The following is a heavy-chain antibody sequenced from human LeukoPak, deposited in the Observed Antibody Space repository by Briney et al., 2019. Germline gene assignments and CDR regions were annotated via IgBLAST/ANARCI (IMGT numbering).Heavy chain of an antibody. V-gene: IGHV4-59*01. CDR3: ASTAYYDFWSGPRYFDY. Sequence: SETLSLTCTVSGGSISSYYWSWIRQPAGKGLEWIGYIYYSGSTNYNPSLKSRVTISVDTSKNQFSLKLSSVTAADTAVYYCASTAYYDFWSGPRYFDYWGQGTLVTVSS. D-gene: IGHD3-3*01. J-gene: IGHJ4*02. CDR2: IYYSGST. CDR1: GGSISSYY.